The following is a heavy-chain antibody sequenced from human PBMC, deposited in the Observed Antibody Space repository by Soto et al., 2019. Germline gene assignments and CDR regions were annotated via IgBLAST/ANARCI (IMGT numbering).Heavy chain of an antibody. CDR1: GGTFSRHS. Sequence: QVQMVQSGAEVKKPGSSARVSCKVSGGTFSRHSISWVRQAPGQGLEWMGGIIPIFDATQYAQKFQGRLTITADESTTTFHMDLSGLRPEAPAIYYCARDLTSVRGSWGQGTLVTVS. CDR2: IIPIFDAT. J-gene: IGHJ4*02. V-gene: IGHV1-69*01. CDR3: ARDLTSVRGS. D-gene: IGHD3-10*01.